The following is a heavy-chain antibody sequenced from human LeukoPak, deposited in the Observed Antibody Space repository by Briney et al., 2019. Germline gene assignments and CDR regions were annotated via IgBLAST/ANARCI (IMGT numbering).Heavy chain of an antibody. D-gene: IGHD1-26*01. Sequence: SETLSLTCSVSGGSISTYYWSWIRQTPGKGLEWIGYVYYSGTTNYNPSLKGRVTISSDTPKNQFSLNLRSVNVADTAIYYCARHGGSLGYFDYWGQGTLVTVSS. V-gene: IGHV4-59*08. J-gene: IGHJ4*02. CDR2: VYYSGTT. CDR3: ARHGGSLGYFDY. CDR1: GGSISTYY.